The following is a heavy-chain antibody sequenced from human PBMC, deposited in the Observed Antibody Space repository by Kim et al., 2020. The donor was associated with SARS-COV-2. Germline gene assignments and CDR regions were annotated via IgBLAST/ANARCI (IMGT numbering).Heavy chain of an antibody. J-gene: IGHJ4*02. D-gene: IGHD3-22*01. V-gene: IGHV3-74*01. CDR1: GFTFSNYG. Sequence: GGSPRLSCAASGFTFSNYGMHWVRQAPGKGLVWVSRINSDGSSTSCADSVQGRFTISRDNAKNTLYLQMNSLREEDTAVYYCARDSSAYTPWGQGALVTVSS. CDR2: INSDGSST. CDR3: ARDSSAYTP.